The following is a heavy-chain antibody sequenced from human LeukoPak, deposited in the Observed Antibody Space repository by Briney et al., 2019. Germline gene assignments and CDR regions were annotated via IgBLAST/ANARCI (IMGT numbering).Heavy chain of an antibody. CDR1: GGSFSGYY. CDR2: INHSGST. D-gene: IGHD6-13*01. Sequence: SETLSLTCAVYGGSFSGYYWSWIRQPPGKGLEWIGEINHSGSTNYNPSLKSRVTISVDTSKNQFSLKLSSVAAADTAVYYCARGSKTGYSSSWYTHSNWFDPWGQGTLVTVSS. CDR3: ARGSKTGYSSSWYTHSNWFDP. V-gene: IGHV4-34*01. J-gene: IGHJ5*02.